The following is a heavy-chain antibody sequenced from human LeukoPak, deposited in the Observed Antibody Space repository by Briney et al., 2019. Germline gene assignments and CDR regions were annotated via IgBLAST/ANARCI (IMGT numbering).Heavy chain of an antibody. Sequence: PSGTLSLTCAVSGGSISSSNWWSWVRQPPGKGLEWIGEVYHSGSTNYNPSLKGRVTISVDKSKNQFSLKLSSVTAADTAVYYCARAGTAMVIASGYSNWFDPWGQGTLVTVSS. CDR3: ARAGTAMVIASGYSNWFDP. D-gene: IGHD5-18*01. CDR1: GGSISSSNW. CDR2: VYHSGST. V-gene: IGHV4-4*02. J-gene: IGHJ5*02.